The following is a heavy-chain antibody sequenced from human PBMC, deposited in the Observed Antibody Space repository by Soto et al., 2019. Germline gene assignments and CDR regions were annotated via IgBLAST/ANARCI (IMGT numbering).Heavy chain of an antibody. CDR2: ISAYNGYT. CDR1: GYTFTSNV. D-gene: IGHD3-10*01. V-gene: IGHV1-18*01. CDR3: ARVFERSGYHHDGKDG. Sequence: ASVQVSCKASGYTFTSNVISWVRQAPRQGLEWMGWISAYNGYTNYAQKLQGRVTLTTDTSTSTAYMELRSLRSDDTAVYYCARVFERSGYHHDGKDGWARGTTDPVS. J-gene: IGHJ6*02.